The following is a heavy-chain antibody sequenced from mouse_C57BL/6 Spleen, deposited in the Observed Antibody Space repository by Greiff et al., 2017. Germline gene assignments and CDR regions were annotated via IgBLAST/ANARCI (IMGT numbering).Heavy chain of an antibody. CDR3: AKTAQASFAY. J-gene: IGHJ3*01. D-gene: IGHD3-2*02. Sequence: QVQLQQSGAELVKPGASVKISCKASGYAFSSYWMNWVKQRPGKGLEWIGQIYPGDGDTNYNGKFKGKATLTADKSSSTAYRQLRSLPSEDSAVYFCAKTAQASFAYWGQGTLVTVSA. V-gene: IGHV1-80*01. CDR1: GYAFSSYW. CDR2: IYPGDGDT.